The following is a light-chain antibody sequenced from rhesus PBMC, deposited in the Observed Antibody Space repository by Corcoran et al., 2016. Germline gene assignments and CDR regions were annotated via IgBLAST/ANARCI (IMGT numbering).Light chain of an antibody. V-gene: IGLV2-13*03. CDR1: NSDIGGYNR. Sequence: QAAPTQSPSLSGSPGQSVAISCTGTNSDIGGYNRVSWYQQHPGKAPKLIIYEVSRWPSGVSDRFSGSKSGNTASLTISGLQAEDEADYYCSSYTSSNTYIFGTGTRLTVL. CDR2: EVS. CDR3: SSYTSSNTYI. J-gene: IGLJ1*01.